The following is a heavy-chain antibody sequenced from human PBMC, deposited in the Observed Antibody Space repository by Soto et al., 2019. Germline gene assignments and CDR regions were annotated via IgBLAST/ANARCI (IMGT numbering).Heavy chain of an antibody. V-gene: IGHV1-69*06. D-gene: IGHD6-19*01. J-gene: IGHJ3*02. CDR2: IIPIFGTA. CDR3: AAVAAPPDAFDI. CDR1: GGTFSSYS. Sequence: SVKVSCKASGGTFSSYSISWVREAPGQGLEWMGGIIPIFGTANYAQKFQGRVTITADKSTSTAYMELSSLRSEDTAVYYCAAVAAPPDAFDIWGQGTMVTVS.